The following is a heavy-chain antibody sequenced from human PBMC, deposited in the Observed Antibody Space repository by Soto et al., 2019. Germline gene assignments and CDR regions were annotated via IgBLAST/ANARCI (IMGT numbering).Heavy chain of an antibody. J-gene: IGHJ6*02. V-gene: IGHV1-69*13. D-gene: IGHD3-3*01. CDR1: GGTFSSYA. Sequence: SVKVSCKASGGTFSSYAISWVRQAPGQGLEWMGGIIPIFGTANYAQKFQGRVTITADESTSTAYMELSSLRSEDTAVYYCARERQRGVVILLRDYYYGMDVWGQGTTVTVSS. CDR3: ARERQRGVVILLRDYYYGMDV. CDR2: IIPIFGTA.